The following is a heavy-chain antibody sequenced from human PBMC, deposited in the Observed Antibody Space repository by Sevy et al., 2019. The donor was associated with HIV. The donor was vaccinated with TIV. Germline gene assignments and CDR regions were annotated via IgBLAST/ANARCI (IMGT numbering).Heavy chain of an antibody. J-gene: IGHJ4*02. D-gene: IGHD3-10*01. CDR3: ARDLVWYYYGSGSYYQPNYDY. CDR1: GYTFTSYG. Sequence: ASVKVSCKASGYTFTSYGISWVRQAPGQGLEWMGWISAYNGNTNYPQKLQGRVTMTTDTSTSTAYMELRSLRSDDTAVYYCARDLVWYYYGSGSYYQPNYDYWGQGTLVTVSS. V-gene: IGHV1-18*01. CDR2: ISAYNGNT.